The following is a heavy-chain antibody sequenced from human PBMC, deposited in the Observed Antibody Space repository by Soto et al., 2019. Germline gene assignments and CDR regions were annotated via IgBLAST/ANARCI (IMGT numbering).Heavy chain of an antibody. CDR2: IYHSGST. Sequence: QVPLQQWGAGLLKPSETLSLTCAVYGASFSSHHWSWIRQTPGKGLEWIGQIYHSGSTKYNPSLKTRVTMSVDTSNNQFSLKLRSVTAADTAVYYCASGDYYENSGYYAFDYWGQGTLVTVSS. V-gene: IGHV4-34*01. CDR3: ASGDYYENSGYYAFDY. CDR1: GASFSSHH. D-gene: IGHD3-22*01. J-gene: IGHJ4*02.